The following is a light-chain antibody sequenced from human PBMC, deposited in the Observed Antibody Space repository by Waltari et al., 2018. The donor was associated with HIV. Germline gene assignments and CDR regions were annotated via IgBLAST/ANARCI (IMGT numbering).Light chain of an antibody. Sequence: EIVLTQSPATLSLSPGERATLSCRASQSVSSYLAWYQQKPGQAPSLLIYEASNRATGIPARFSGSGSATDFTRTIGSLEPQDFAVYYCQQRSNWPLTFGGGTKVEIK. CDR1: QSVSSY. CDR2: EAS. J-gene: IGKJ4*01. V-gene: IGKV3-11*01. CDR3: QQRSNWPLT.